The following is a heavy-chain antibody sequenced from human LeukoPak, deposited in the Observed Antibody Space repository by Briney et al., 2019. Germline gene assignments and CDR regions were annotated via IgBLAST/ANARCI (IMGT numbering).Heavy chain of an antibody. Sequence: ASVKVSCKASGGTFNSYAINCVRQAPGQGLEWMGGIIPISGTPNYAQKFQGRVTITTDESTSIAYMDLSSLRSEDTAVYYCARGSLKAVVNSDYYYYMDVWGEGTTVTVSS. D-gene: IGHD2-15*01. CDR1: GGTFNSYA. CDR3: ARGSLKAVVNSDYYYYMDV. J-gene: IGHJ6*03. CDR2: IIPISGTP. V-gene: IGHV1-69*05.